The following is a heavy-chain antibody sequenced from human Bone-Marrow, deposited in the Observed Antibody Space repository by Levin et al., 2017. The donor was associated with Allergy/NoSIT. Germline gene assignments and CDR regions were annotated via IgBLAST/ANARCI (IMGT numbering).Heavy chain of an antibody. D-gene: IGHD2-15*01. CDR3: ARVKGGTRGLADF. V-gene: IGHV3-23*01. CDR2: IIPGGAAA. Sequence: GGSLRLSCTASGFTFSAFSMNWVRQAPGKGLVWLSGIIPGGAAAYYADSIEGRFTMSRDNSKNTLYLQMNSLTVDDTAVYYCARVKGGTRGLADFWGQGTLVTVSS. CDR1: GFTFSAFS. J-gene: IGHJ4*02.